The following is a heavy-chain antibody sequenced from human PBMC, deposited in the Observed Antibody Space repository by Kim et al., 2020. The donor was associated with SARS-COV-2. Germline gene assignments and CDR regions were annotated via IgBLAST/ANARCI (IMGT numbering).Heavy chain of an antibody. CDR3: AHQIAAAGLGYYYYDGMDV. J-gene: IGHJ6*02. CDR1: GFTFSSYA. V-gene: IGHV3-23*01. CDR2: ISGSGGST. Sequence: GGSLRLSCAASGFTFSSYAMSWVRQAPGKGLEWVSAISGSGGSTYYADSVKGRFTISRDNSKNTLYLQMNSLRAEDTAVYYCAHQIAAAGLGYYYYDGMDVWGQGTTVTVSS. D-gene: IGHD6-13*01.